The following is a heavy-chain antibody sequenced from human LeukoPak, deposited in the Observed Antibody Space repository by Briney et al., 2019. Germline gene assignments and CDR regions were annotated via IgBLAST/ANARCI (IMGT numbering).Heavy chain of an antibody. V-gene: IGHV3-74*01. D-gene: IGHD3-16*01. CDR3: ARASRGSYYDGMDV. CDR1: GFTFSSYW. CDR2: INSEGSST. Sequence: GGSLRLSCAASGFTFSSYWMNWVRQAPGKGLVWVSRINSEGSSTYHADSVKGRFTISRDNAKNTLYLQMNSLRAEDTAVYYCARASRGSYYDGMDVWGQGTTVTVSS. J-gene: IGHJ6*02.